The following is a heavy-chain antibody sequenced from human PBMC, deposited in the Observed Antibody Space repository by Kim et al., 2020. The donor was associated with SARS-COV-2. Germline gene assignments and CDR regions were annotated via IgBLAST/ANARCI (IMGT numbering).Heavy chain of an antibody. D-gene: IGHD3-3*01. CDR1: GYTFTGYY. Sequence: ASVKVSCKASGYTFTGYYMHWVRQAPGQGLEWMGWINPNSGGTNYAQKFQGRVTMTRDTSISTAYMELSRLRSDDTAVYYCARANGVYDFWSGYYIPRNYFDYWGQGTLVTVSS. CDR2: INPNSGGT. CDR3: ARANGVYDFWSGYYIPRNYFDY. J-gene: IGHJ4*02. V-gene: IGHV1-2*02.